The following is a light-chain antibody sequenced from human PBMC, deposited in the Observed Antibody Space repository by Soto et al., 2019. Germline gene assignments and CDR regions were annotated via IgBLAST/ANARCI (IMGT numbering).Light chain of an antibody. Sequence: DIQMTQSPSSLSASVGDRVTITCRASQSISSYLNWYQQKPGKAPKLLIYAASSLQSGVPSRFSGSGSGTDFTLTISSLQPEDFATYYCQQRYSTPPRFTVGPGTKVDIK. J-gene: IGKJ3*01. V-gene: IGKV1-39*01. CDR3: QQRYSTPPRFT. CDR1: QSISSY. CDR2: AAS.